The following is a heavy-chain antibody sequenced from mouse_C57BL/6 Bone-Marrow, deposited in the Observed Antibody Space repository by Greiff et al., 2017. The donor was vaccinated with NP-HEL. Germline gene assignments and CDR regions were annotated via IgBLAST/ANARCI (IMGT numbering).Heavy chain of an antibody. J-gene: IGHJ2*01. CDR2: ISSGSSTI. CDR3: ARRCYYGSSYDYFDY. Sequence: VQLKESGGGLVKPGGSLKLSCAASGFTFSDYGMHWVRQAPEKGLEWVAYISSGSSTIYYADTVKGRFTISRDNAKNTLFLQMTSLRSEDTAMYYCARRCYYGSSYDYFDYWGQGTTRTVSS. CDR1: GFTFSDYG. D-gene: IGHD1-1*01. V-gene: IGHV5-17*01.